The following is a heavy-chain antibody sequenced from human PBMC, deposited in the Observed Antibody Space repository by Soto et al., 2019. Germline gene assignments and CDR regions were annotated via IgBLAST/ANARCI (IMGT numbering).Heavy chain of an antibody. CDR2: IYYSGST. Sequence: SETLSLTCTVSGGSISSGGYYWSWIRQHPGKGLEWIGYIYYSGSTYYNPSLKSRVTISVDTSKNQFSLKLSSVTAADTAVYYCARDVSAMVRGVKGVNYYYYGMDVWGQGTTVTVSS. D-gene: IGHD3-10*01. CDR3: ARDVSAMVRGVKGVNYYYYGMDV. CDR1: GGSISSGGYY. J-gene: IGHJ6*02. V-gene: IGHV4-31*03.